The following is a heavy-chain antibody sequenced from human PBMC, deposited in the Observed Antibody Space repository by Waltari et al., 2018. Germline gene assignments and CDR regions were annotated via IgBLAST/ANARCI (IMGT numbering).Heavy chain of an antibody. Sequence: QVQLVQSGAEVKKPGASVKVSCKASGYTFTSYYMHWVRQAPGQGLEWMGIINPSGGSTSYAQKFQGRVNMTRDTSTSTGYMELSRLGSEDTAVYYCARDSEDYWGQGTLVTVSS. V-gene: IGHV1-46*01. CDR1: GYTFTSYY. J-gene: IGHJ4*02. CDR3: ARDSEDY. CDR2: INPSGGST.